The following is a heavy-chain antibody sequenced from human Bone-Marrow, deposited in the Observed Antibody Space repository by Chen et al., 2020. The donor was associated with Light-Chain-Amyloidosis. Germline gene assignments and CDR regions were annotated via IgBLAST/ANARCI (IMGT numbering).Heavy chain of an antibody. CDR1: GYPFPTYW. Sequence: EVQLEQSGPEVKKPGESLKISCKGSGYPFPTYWIGWVRQRPGKGRDLMGAIYPDDSDARYSPSFEGQVTISADKSITTAYLQLRSLKASDTAMYYCARRRDGYNFDYWGQGTLVTVSS. J-gene: IGHJ4*02. V-gene: IGHV5-51*01. CDR2: IYPDDSDA. CDR3: ARRRDGYNFDY. D-gene: IGHD5-12*01.